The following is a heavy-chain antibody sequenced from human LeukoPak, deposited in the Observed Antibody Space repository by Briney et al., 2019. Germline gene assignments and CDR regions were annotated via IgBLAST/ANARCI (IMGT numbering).Heavy chain of an antibody. D-gene: IGHD2-15*01. CDR1: GFTFTSSA. J-gene: IGHJ4*02. CDR3: AAVGRGYCSGGSCYPIDY. Sequence: GTSVKVSCKASGFTFTSSAMQWGRQARGQRLEWVGWIVVGSGNTNYAQKFQERVTITRDMSTSTAYMELSSLRSEDTAVYYCAAVGRGYCSGGSCYPIDYWGQGTLVTVSS. V-gene: IGHV1-58*02. CDR2: IVVGSGNT.